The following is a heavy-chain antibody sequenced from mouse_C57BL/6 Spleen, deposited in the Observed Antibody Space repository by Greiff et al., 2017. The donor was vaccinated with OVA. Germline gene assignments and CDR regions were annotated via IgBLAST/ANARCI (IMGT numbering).Heavy chain of an antibody. Sequence: VQLKESGGGLVKPGGSLKLSCAASGFTFSSYAMSWVRQTPEKRLEWVATISDGGSYTYYPDNVKGRFTISRDNAKNNLYLQMSHLKSEDTDMDDGARVIFYGSSYYFDYWGQGTTLTVSS. J-gene: IGHJ2*01. D-gene: IGHD1-1*01. CDR2: ISDGGSYT. V-gene: IGHV5-4*01. CDR3: ARVIFYGSSYYFDY. CDR1: GFTFSSYA.